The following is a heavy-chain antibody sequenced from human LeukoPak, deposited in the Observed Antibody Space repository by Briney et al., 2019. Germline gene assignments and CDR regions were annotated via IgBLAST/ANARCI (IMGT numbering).Heavy chain of an antibody. D-gene: IGHD3-22*01. V-gene: IGHV3-48*02. CDR3: ARVPLYDRSGYYFDY. Sequence: PGGSLRLSCVASGFTFSDYDMNWVRQAPGKGLEWVSYISTSGRAIFYADSVKGRFTISRDNAKNSLLLQMNSLRDEDTAVYYCARVPLYDRSGYYFDYWGLGTLVTVSS. J-gene: IGHJ4*02. CDR2: ISTSGRAI. CDR1: GFTFSDYD.